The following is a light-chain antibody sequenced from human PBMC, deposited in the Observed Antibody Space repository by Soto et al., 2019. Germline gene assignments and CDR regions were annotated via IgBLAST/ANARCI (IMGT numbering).Light chain of an antibody. J-gene: IGKJ1*01. Sequence: EVVMTQSPATLSVSPGERATLSCRASQSVSSSLAWYQQKPGQATSLLIYGASTRATGIPARFSGSGSETEFTLTISSPHSEDFAVYYCQQYNNWWTFGQGTKVEIK. V-gene: IGKV3-15*01. CDR1: QSVSSS. CDR2: GAS. CDR3: QQYNNWWT.